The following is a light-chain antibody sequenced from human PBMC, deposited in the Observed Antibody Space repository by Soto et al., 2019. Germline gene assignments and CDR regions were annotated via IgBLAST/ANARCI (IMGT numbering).Light chain of an antibody. J-gene: IGKJ4*01. CDR1: QSVSRY. CDR3: REGSNWLT. V-gene: IGKV3-11*01. CDR2: DAS. Sequence: EIVLTHSPATLSLSPGQRATLSCRASQSVSRYLAWYQQKPGQAPRLLIYDASNSTTGIPARFSGSGSGTDFTLNIRSLGPEDLAGYYCREGSNWLTFGGGTKGEMK.